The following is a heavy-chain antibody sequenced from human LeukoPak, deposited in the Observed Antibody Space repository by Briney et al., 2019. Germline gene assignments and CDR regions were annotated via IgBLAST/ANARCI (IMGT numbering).Heavy chain of an antibody. Sequence: PSETLSLTCTVSGGSISSYYWSWIRQPPGKGLEWIGYIYYSGSTNYNPSLKSRVTISVDTSKNQFSLKLSSVTAADTAVYYCATAYIAVADNFDYWGQGTLVTVSS. J-gene: IGHJ4*02. CDR1: GGSISSYY. CDR2: IYYSGST. CDR3: ATAYIAVADNFDY. D-gene: IGHD6-19*01. V-gene: IGHV4-59*01.